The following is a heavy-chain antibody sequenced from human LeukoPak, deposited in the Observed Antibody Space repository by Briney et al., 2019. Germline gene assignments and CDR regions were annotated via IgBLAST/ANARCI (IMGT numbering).Heavy chain of an antibody. CDR2: ISYDGSNK. J-gene: IGHJ3*02. V-gene: IGHV3-30*03. D-gene: IGHD7-27*01. CDR1: GFTFSSYS. Sequence: GGSLRLSCAASGFTFSSYSMNWVRQAPGKGLEWVAVISYDGSNKYYADSVKGRFTISRDNSKNTLYLQMNSLRAEDTAVYYCARDQGLLDWGDAFDIWGQGTMVTVSS. CDR3: ARDQGLLDWGDAFDI.